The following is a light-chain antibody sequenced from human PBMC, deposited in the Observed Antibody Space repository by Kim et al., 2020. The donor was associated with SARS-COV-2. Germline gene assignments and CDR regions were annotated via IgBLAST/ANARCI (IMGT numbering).Light chain of an antibody. CDR2: AAS. CDR1: QRITNS. Sequence: ASVGDRVTITCRASQRITNSLNWYQQKPGKAPKLLIYAASSLQSGVPSRFSGSGSGTDFTLTISSLQPEDFATYYCQQSYSTPLTFGGGTKVDIK. J-gene: IGKJ4*01. V-gene: IGKV1-39*01. CDR3: QQSYSTPLT.